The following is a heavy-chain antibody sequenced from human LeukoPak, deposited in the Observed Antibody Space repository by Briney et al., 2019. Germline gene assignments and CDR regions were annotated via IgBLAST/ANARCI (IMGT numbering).Heavy chain of an antibody. CDR2: INHSGST. CDR3: ARGLGYWYFQH. V-gene: IGHV4-34*01. J-gene: IGHJ1*01. Sequence: SETLSLTCAVYGGFFSGYYWSWIRQPPGKGLEWIGEINHSGSTNYNPSLKSRGTISVDTSKNQFSLKLSSVTAADTAVYYCARGLGYWYFQHWGQGTLVTVSS. CDR1: GGFFSGYY. D-gene: IGHD2-15*01.